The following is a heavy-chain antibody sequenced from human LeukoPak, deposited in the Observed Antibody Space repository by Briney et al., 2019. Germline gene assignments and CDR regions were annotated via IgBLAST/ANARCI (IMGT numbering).Heavy chain of an antibody. CDR2: INPNSGGT. D-gene: IGHD1-20*01. CDR3: ARARIIGTIATFDI. CDR1: GDTFSGNY. Sequence: GASVKVSCKTSGDTFSGNYMHWVRQAPGQGLEWMGWINPNSGGTNSAQKFQGRVTMTRDTSISTAYMELSRLRSDDTAVYYCARARIIGTIATFDIWGQGTMVTVSS. J-gene: IGHJ3*02. V-gene: IGHV1-2*02.